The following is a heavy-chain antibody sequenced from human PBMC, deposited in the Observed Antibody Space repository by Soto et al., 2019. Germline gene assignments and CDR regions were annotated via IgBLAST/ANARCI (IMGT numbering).Heavy chain of an antibody. J-gene: IGHJ4*02. CDR1: GFSFSSYA. V-gene: IGHV3-23*01. Sequence: PGGSLRLSCAASGFSFSSYAMSWVRQAPGKGLEWVSSISGSGGSTYNADSVKGRFTVSRDNSKNTLYLQMNSLRAEDTAVYYCASQRDYGGKSGSALDYWGQGTLVTVSS. CDR2: ISGSGGST. CDR3: ASQRDYGGKSGSALDY. D-gene: IGHD2-15*01.